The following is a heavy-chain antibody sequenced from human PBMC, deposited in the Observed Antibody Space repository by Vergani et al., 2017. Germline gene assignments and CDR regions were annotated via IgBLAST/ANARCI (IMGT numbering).Heavy chain of an antibody. CDR2: ISWNSGSI. CDR3: ARDGGEYYDGPFDY. J-gene: IGHJ4*02. CDR1: GFTFDDYA. V-gene: IGHV3-9*01. Sequence: EVQLVESGGGLVQPGRSLRLSCAASGFTFDDYAMHWVRQAPGKGLEWVSGISWNSGSIGYADSVKGRFTISRDNAKNSLYLQMNSLRAEDTAVYYCARDGGEYYDGPFDYWGQGTLVTVSS. D-gene: IGHD3-22*01.